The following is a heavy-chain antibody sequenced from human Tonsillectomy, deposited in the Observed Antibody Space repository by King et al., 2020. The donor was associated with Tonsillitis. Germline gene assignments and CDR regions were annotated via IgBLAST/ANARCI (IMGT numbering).Heavy chain of an antibody. Sequence: VQLVESGGGVVQPGRSLRLSCAASGFTFSSYGMHWVRQAPGKGLEWVAVISYDGSNKYYADSVKGRFTISRDNSKNTLYLQMNSLRAEDTAGYYCASSYYGSGPYGGWGQGTLVTVSS. CDR1: GFTFSSYG. D-gene: IGHD3-10*01. V-gene: IGHV3-30*03. J-gene: IGHJ4*02. CDR3: ASSYYGSGPYGG. CDR2: ISYDGSNK.